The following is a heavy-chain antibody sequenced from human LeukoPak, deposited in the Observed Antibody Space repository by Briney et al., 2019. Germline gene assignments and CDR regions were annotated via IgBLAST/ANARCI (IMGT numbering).Heavy chain of an antibody. D-gene: IGHD3-3*01. V-gene: IGHV5-51*01. CDR2: IYPGDSDT. CDR1: GYSFTSYW. Sequence: GESLKISCMGSGYSFTSYWIGWVRQVPGKGLEWMGIIYPGDSDTRYSPSFQGQVTISAYKSISTAYLQWSSLKASDTAMYYCARAQTYDFWSGYYHYWGQGTLVTVSS. CDR3: ARAQTYDFWSGYYHY. J-gene: IGHJ4*02.